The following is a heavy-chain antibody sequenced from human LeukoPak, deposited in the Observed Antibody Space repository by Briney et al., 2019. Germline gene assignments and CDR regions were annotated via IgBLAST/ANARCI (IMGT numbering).Heavy chain of an antibody. CDR2: VYSSGST. Sequence: SETLSLTCTVSGGSISYYYWNWIRQPAGKGLEWIGRVYSSGSTSYNPSLKSRVTMSVDTSRNQFSLKLSSVTAADTAVHYCARDARGTAAGTWFDPWGQGTLVTVSS. D-gene: IGHD6-13*01. J-gene: IGHJ5*02. CDR1: GGSISYYY. V-gene: IGHV4-4*07. CDR3: ARDARGTAAGTWFDP.